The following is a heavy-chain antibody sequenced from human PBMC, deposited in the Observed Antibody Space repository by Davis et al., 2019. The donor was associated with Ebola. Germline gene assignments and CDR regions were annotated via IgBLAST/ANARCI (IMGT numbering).Heavy chain of an antibody. CDR2: IYLGDSDA. CDR3: ARLDYYYYYYDMDV. CDR1: GYRFTDYW. Sequence: GESLKISCKTSGYRFTDYWIGWVRQMPGKGLEWMGIIYLGDSDARYSPSFQGQVTISADKSISTAYLRWSSLKASDTAMYYCARLDYYYYYYDMDVWGQGTTVTVSS. D-gene: IGHD2-21*01. J-gene: IGHJ6*02. V-gene: IGHV5-51*01.